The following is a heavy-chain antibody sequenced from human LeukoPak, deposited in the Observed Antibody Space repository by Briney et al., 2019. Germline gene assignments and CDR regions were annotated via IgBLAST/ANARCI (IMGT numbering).Heavy chain of an antibody. CDR3: AKSMTLQWRGFFDL. J-gene: IGHJ2*01. Sequence: GGSLRLSCAGAGFTFSTHTINWVRQAPGKGLEWVSSISSSSAYIYYADSVKGRFTISRDNSKNTLYLQKNSLRADDTAIYYCAKSMTLQWRGFFDLWGRGTHVTVSS. D-gene: IGHD6-19*01. V-gene: IGHV3-21*04. CDR1: GFTFSTHT. CDR2: ISSSSAYI.